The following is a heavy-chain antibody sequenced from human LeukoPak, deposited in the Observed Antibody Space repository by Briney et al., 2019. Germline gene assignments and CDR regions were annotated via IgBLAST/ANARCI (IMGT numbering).Heavy chain of an antibody. CDR2: ISWDGGFT. Sequence: WGSLRLSCAASGFTFDDFTMHWVRQTPGKGLECVSLISWDGGFTFYADSVKGRFTISRDNSKNSLYLQMNSLRTGDTALYYCAKDSGYCGGDCYPDYWGQGTLVTVSS. CDR3: AKDSGYCGGDCYPDY. CDR1: GFTFDDFT. D-gene: IGHD2-21*02. J-gene: IGHJ4*02. V-gene: IGHV3-43*01.